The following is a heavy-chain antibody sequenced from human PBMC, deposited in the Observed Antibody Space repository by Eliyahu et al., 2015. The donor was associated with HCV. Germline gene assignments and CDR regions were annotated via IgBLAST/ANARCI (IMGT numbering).Heavy chain of an antibody. J-gene: IGHJ3*02. CDR2: IYYSXST. D-gene: IGHD3-22*01. Sequence: QVQLQESGPGLVKPSQTLSXTCTVSGGSISXGGYYWSWXRQHPGKGLEWIGDIYYSXSTYYNPSLKSRVTISVDTSKNQFSLKLSSVTAADTAVYYCARSPLITPIVGSAFDIWGQGTMVTVSS. CDR3: ARSPLITPIVGSAFDI. CDR1: GGSISXGGYY. V-gene: IGHV4-31*03.